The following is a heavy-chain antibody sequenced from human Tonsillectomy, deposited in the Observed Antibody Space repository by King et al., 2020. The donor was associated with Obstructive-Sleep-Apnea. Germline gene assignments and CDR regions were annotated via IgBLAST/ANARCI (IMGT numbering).Heavy chain of an antibody. D-gene: IGHD2-2*01. CDR2: SYPGDSDT. V-gene: IGHV5-51*01. Sequence: VQLVESGAEVKKPGESLKISCMGSGYSFTNYWIGWVRQMPGRGLEWMGISYPGDSDTRYSPSFQGQVTISADKSIYTAYLQWSSLKASDTAMYYCARSRISYCSSTSCYGGAHFDYWGQGTLVTVSS. CDR3: ARSRISYCSSTSCYGGAHFDY. J-gene: IGHJ4*02. CDR1: GYSFTNYW.